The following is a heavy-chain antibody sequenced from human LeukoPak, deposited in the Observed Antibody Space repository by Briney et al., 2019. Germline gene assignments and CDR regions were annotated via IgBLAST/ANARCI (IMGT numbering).Heavy chain of an antibody. J-gene: IGHJ4*02. V-gene: IGHV4-39*01. Sequence: SETLSLTCTVSGGSISSSSYYWGWIRQPPGKGLEWIGSIYYSGSTYYNPSLKSRVTISVDTSKNQFSLKLSSVTAADMAVYYCARLSGTHYEAIDYWGQGTLVTVSS. D-gene: IGHD1-14*01. CDR1: GGSISSSSYY. CDR2: IYYSGST. CDR3: ARLSGTHYEAIDY.